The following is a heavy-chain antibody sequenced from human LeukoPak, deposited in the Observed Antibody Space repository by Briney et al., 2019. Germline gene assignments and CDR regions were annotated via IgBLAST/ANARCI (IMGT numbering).Heavy chain of an antibody. CDR1: GGSISSYY. V-gene: IGHV4-59*01. CDR3: ATGGGSEYRDFDY. CDR2: IYYSGST. D-gene: IGHD3-16*01. J-gene: IGHJ4*02. Sequence: SETLSLTCTVSGGSISSYYWSWIRQPPGKGLEWIGYIYYSGSTNYNPSLKSRVTISVDTSKNQFSLKLSSVTAADTAVYYCATGGGSEYRDFDYWGQGTLVIVSS.